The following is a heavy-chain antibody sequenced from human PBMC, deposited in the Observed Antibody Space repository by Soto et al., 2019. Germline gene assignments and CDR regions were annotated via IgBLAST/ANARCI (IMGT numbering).Heavy chain of an antibody. CDR2: INAGKGDT. CDR3: ASSPLNRGVIGALDP. D-gene: IGHD3-10*01. CDR1: GYLFINYA. Sequence: GASGKVSCKASGYLFINYAFHWVRQAPGQRLEWMGWINAGKGDTIYSQKFQDRITINRDTSASTAYMELGRLRPEDTAVYYCASSPLNRGVIGALDPWGQGTLVTVSS. J-gene: IGHJ5*02. V-gene: IGHV1-3*01.